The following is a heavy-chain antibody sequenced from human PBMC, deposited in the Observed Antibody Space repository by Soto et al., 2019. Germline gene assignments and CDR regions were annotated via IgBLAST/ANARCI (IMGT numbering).Heavy chain of an antibody. D-gene: IGHD6-6*01. CDR2: IYYSGST. CDR3: ARHVYSSSSGYYYYYMDV. V-gene: IGHV4-59*08. CDR1: GGSISSYY. J-gene: IGHJ6*03. Sequence: SETLSLTCTVSGGSISSYYWSWIRQPPGKGLEWIGYIYYSGSTNYNPSLKSRVTISVDTSKNQFSLKLSSVTAADTAVYYCARHVYSSSSGYYYYYMDVWGKGTTVTVSS.